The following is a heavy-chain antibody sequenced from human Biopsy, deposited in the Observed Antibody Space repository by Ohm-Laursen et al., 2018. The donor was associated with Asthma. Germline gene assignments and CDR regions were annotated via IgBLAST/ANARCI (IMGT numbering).Heavy chain of an antibody. Sequence: SLRLSCTAAGFVFSQARMHWVRQAPGKGLEWVAVISYDGNHKFYEDSVKGRFTISRDNSKNTLYLQMNSLRTEDTAVYYCAKRRGYSGHDNDYWGQGTLVIVSS. CDR1: GFVFSQAR. J-gene: IGHJ4*02. CDR2: ISYDGNHK. V-gene: IGHV3-30*18. D-gene: IGHD5-12*01. CDR3: AKRRGYSGHDNDY.